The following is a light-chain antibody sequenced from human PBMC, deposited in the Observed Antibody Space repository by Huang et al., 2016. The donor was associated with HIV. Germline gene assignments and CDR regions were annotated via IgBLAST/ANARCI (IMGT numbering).Light chain of an antibody. CDR2: DAS. CDR3: QQRSNWPYT. CDR1: QSVSSY. J-gene: IGKJ2*01. Sequence: IVLTQSPATLSLSPGERATLPCRASQSVSSYLAWYQQKPGQAPGLLIYDASNRATGIPARFSGSGSGTDFTLTISSLEPEDFAVYYCQQRSNWPYTFGQGTKLEIK. V-gene: IGKV3-11*01.